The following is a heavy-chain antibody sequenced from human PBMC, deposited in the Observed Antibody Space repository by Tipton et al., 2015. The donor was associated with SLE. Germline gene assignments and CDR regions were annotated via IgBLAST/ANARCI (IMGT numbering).Heavy chain of an antibody. J-gene: IGHJ4*02. V-gene: IGHV4-59*01. CDR1: GGSISSYY. CDR2: IYYSGST. D-gene: IGHD6-19*01. CDR3: AGWAGPPLRLDY. Sequence: TLSLTCTVSGGSISSYYWSWIRQPPGKGLEWIGCIYYSGSTNHNPSLKSRVTISVDTSKNQFSLTLSSVTAAAPAVDYCAGWAGPPLRLDYRAQGALVAVSS.